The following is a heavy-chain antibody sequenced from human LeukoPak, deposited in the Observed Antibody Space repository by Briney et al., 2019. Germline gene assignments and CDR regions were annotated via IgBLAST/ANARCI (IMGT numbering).Heavy chain of an antibody. V-gene: IGHV3-23*01. Sequence: GGSLRLSCAASGFTFSSYAMSWVRQASGKGLEWVSAISGSGGSTYYADSVKGRFTISRDNSKNTLYLQMNSLRAEDTAVYYCAKLGYYDFWSGSTNNWFDPWGQGTLVTVSS. D-gene: IGHD3-3*01. CDR1: GFTFSSYA. CDR2: ISGSGGST. CDR3: AKLGYYDFWSGSTNNWFDP. J-gene: IGHJ5*02.